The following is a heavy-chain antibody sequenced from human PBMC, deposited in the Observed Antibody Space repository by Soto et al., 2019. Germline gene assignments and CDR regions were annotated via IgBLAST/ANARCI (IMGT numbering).Heavy chain of an antibody. V-gene: IGHV3-30*03. J-gene: IGHJ4*02. CDR3: TGEVASGY. Sequence: QVQLVESGGGVVQPGRSLRLSCAVSGFTVSTYGMHWVRQAPGKGLEWVAVISRDGGTKYYADSVKGRFTISRDNSRNTLFLEMNSLRGDDMAVYSCTGEVASGYWGQVTLVTVSS. CDR1: GFTVSTYG. D-gene: IGHD2-8*02. CDR2: ISRDGGTK.